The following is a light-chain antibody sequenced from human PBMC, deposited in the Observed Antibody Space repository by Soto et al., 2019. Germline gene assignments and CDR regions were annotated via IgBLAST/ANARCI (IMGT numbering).Light chain of an antibody. CDR1: QSVATF. CDR2: GVS. V-gene: IGKV1-39*01. CDR3: QQSFGSPPT. Sequence: DIQMTQSPSSLSASVGDRVTISCRASQSVATFLNWYQHRPGKAPRLLIYGVSTLQSGVPSRFSGGGYVTDFTLTISSLQPEDFATYICQQSFGSPPTFGQGTKVDI. J-gene: IGKJ2*01.